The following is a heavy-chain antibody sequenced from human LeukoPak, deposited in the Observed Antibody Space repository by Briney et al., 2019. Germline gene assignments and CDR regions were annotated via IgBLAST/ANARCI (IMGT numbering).Heavy chain of an antibody. Sequence: PGGSLRLSCAASGFTFRSYSMNWVRQAPGKGLEWVSYISSGSSTIYYADSVKGRFTISRDNAKNSLYLQMNSLRAEDTALYYCARDYRYYDILTGYYPTTYYYYMDVWGKGTTVTVSS. V-gene: IGHV3-48*01. CDR2: ISSGSSTI. D-gene: IGHD3-9*01. CDR3: ARDYRYYDILTGYYPTTYYYYMDV. J-gene: IGHJ6*03. CDR1: GFTFRSYS.